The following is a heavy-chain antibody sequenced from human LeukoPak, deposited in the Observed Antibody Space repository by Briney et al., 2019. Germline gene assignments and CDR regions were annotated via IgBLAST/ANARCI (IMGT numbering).Heavy chain of an antibody. J-gene: IGHJ6*02. CDR2: INADGGRT. Sequence: GGSLRLSCVASGFTLDAYAMHWVRQARGKGLEWVSHINADGGRTYYADSVKGRFTISRDNAKNSLYLQMNSLRAEDTAVYYCARDTTVTTVYLYYGMDVWGQGTTVTVSS. V-gene: IGHV3-43*02. CDR3: ARDTTVTTVYLYYGMDV. D-gene: IGHD4-17*01. CDR1: GFTLDAYA.